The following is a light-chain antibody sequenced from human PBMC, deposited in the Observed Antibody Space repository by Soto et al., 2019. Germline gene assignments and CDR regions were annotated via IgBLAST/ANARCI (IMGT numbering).Light chain of an antibody. J-gene: IGKJ1*01. Sequence: IQMTQSPSSLSVSVTDRVTITCRASQDIGNDLAWYQQKPGKAPKLLIYAASTLQSGVPSRFSGSGFGTEFTLTISSLQPEDFATYYCQQLNSYPETFGQGTKVEIK. CDR2: AAS. CDR3: QQLNSYPET. V-gene: IGKV1-17*01. CDR1: QDIGND.